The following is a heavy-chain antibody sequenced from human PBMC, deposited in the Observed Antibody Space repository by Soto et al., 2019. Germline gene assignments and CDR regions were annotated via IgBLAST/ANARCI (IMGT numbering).Heavy chain of an antibody. V-gene: IGHV3-23*01. CDR2: ISGSGGST. CDR3: AKGQYYDFWSGYYSSLH. CDR1: GFTFSSYA. Sequence: GGSLRLSCAASGFTFSSYAMSWVRQAPGKGLEWVSAISGSGGSTYYADSVKGRFTISRDNSKNTLYLQMNSLRAEDTAVYYCAKGQYYDFWSGYYSSLHWGQGTLVTVSS. D-gene: IGHD3-3*01. J-gene: IGHJ4*02.